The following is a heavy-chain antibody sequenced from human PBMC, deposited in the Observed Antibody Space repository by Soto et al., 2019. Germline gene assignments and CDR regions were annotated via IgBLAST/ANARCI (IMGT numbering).Heavy chain of an antibody. Sequence: GGSLRLSCAASGFTFSTYAMSWVRQAPGKGLEWVSTISSSGGNTYYTDSVKGRFTIPRDNSKNTLYLQMNSLRAEDTAIYYCAKRPTSTGFGDPFDIWGQGKMVTVSS. D-gene: IGHD3-10*01. CDR3: AKRPTSTGFGDPFDI. V-gene: IGHV3-23*01. J-gene: IGHJ3*02. CDR1: GFTFSTYA. CDR2: ISSSGGNT.